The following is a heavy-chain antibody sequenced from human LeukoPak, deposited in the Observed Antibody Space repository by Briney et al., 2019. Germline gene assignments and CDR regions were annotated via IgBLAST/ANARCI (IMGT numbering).Heavy chain of an antibody. Sequence: SQTLSLTCAVSGGSTSSGGYSWSWIRQPPGKGLEWIGYIYHSGSTYYNPSLKSRVTISVDTSKNQFSLKLSSVTAADTAEYYCARSEGAIVATTFDYWGQGTLVTVSS. CDR1: GGSTSSGGYS. CDR2: IYHSGST. D-gene: IGHD5-12*01. CDR3: ARSEGAIVATTFDY. J-gene: IGHJ4*02. V-gene: IGHV4-30-2*01.